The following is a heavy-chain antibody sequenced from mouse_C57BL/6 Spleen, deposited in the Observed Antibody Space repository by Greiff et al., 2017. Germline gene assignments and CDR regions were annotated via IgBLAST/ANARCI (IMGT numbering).Heavy chain of an antibody. J-gene: IGHJ1*03. CDR3: AREGELTGPSYWYFDV. Sequence: QVQLQQPGTELVKPGASVKLSCKASGYTFTSYWMHWVKQRPGQGLEWIGNIIPSNGGTNYNEKFKSKATLTVDKSSSTAYMQLSSLTSEDSAVYYCAREGELTGPSYWYFDVWGTGTTVTVSS. D-gene: IGHD4-1*01. CDR2: IIPSNGGT. V-gene: IGHV1-53*01. CDR1: GYTFTSYW.